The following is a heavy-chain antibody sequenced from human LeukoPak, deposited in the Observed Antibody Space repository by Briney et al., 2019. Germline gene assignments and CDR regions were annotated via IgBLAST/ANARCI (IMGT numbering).Heavy chain of an antibody. V-gene: IGHV3-30-3*01. D-gene: IGHD5-24*01. CDR1: GFTFSSYA. Sequence: SLSLSCAASGFTFSSYAMHWVRQAPGMGLEGVAVISYDGSNKYYADSVKGRFTISRDNTKNTLYLQMDSLRAEDTAFYYCARGRGYIFDYWGQGILVTVSS. J-gene: IGHJ4*02. CDR2: ISYDGSNK. CDR3: ARGRGYIFDY.